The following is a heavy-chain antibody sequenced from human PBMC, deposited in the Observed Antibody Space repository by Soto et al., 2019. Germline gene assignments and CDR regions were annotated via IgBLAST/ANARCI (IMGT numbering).Heavy chain of an antibody. CDR1: GFTFSNYD. D-gene: IGHD2-21*01. CDR3: ARRDCGSGRNCEFGAPAFAY. J-gene: IGHJ4*02. Sequence: EVQLLESGGDLVQPGGSLRLSCAASGFTFSNYDMSWVRQAPGKGLEWVSSVSSSGSSTYYADSVKGRFTISRDNSKNTLYLHMSSLGAADTAVYHCARRDCGSGRNCEFGAPAFAYWGQGSLVTVTS. CDR2: VSSSGSST. V-gene: IGHV3-23*01.